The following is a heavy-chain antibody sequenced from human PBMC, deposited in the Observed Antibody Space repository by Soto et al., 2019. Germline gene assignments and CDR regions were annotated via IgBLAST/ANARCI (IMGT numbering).Heavy chain of an antibody. CDR2: ISSSSSTI. CDR3: ARGAGPYYDILTGYPNWYFDL. V-gene: IGHV3-48*01. D-gene: IGHD3-9*01. CDR1: GFTFSSYS. Sequence: VQLVESGGGLVQPGGSLRLSCAASGFTFSSYSMNWVRQAPGKGLEWVSYISSSSSTIYYADSVKGRFTISRDNAKNSLYLQMNSLRAEDTAVYYCARGAGPYYDILTGYPNWYFDLWGRGTLVTVSS. J-gene: IGHJ2*01.